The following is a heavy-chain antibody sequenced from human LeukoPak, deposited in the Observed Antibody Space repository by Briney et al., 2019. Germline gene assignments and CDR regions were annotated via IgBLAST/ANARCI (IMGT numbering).Heavy chain of an antibody. CDR2: IRYDGSNE. CDR3: AKDRGDLPPYFDY. J-gene: IGHJ4*02. CDR1: GFSFSVYA. D-gene: IGHD2-21*02. Sequence: GGSLRLSCAASGFSFSVYAMHWVRQAQCKGLEWVAFIRYDGSNENYADSVKGRFTISRDKSKNTLYLQMNSLRAEDTAVYYCAKDRGDLPPYFDYWGQGTLVTVSS. V-gene: IGHV3-30*02.